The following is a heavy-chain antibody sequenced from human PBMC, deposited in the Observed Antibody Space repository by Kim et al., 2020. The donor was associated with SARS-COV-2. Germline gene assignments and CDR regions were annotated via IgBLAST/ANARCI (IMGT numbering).Heavy chain of an antibody. V-gene: IGHV4-39*01. Sequence: SETLSLTCTVSGGSISSSGYYWGWIRQPPGKGLEWIGSIYYSGTTYYNPSLESRIAITVDTSKNQFFLQLSRVPARDTAVYYCARAFNSHGHSAFDFWGRRTMVTVSS. CDR3: ARAFNSHGHSAFDF. CDR1: GGSISSSGYY. D-gene: IGHD5-18*01. J-gene: IGHJ3*01. CDR2: IYYSGTT.